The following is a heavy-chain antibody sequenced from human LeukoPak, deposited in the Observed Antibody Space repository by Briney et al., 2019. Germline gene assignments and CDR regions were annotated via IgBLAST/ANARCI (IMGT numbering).Heavy chain of an antibody. CDR3: ARAGWYTLDN. CDR2: IYHRGST. CDR1: GASISSSNW. V-gene: IGHV4-4*02. D-gene: IGHD2-15*01. J-gene: IGHJ4*02. Sequence: SETLSLTCAVSGASISSSNWLSWVRQPPGKGLEWIGEIYHRGSTNYNPSLKSRVTISVDNSKNQFSLKMSPMTAADTAVYYCARAGWYTLDNWGQGTLVTVSS.